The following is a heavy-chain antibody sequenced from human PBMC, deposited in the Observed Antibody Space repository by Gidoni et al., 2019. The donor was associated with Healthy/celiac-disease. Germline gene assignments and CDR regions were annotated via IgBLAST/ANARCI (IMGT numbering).Heavy chain of an antibody. J-gene: IGHJ4*02. CDR3: ARNHGYFDY. CDR2: INPSGGST. V-gene: IGHV1-46*01. CDR1: GYTFTSYY. Sequence: QVQLVQSGAEVKKPGASVNVSCKASGYTFTSYYMHGVRQATGQGLECMGIINPSGGSTSYEKKFQGRVTMTRDTSTSTVYRELSSLRSEDTAVYYCARNHGYFDYWGQGTLVTVSA.